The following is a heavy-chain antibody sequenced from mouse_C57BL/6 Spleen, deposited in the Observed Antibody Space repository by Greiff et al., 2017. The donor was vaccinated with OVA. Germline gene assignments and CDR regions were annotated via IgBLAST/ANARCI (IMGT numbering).Heavy chain of an antibody. V-gene: IGHV1-39*01. CDR1: GYSFTDYN. D-gene: IGHD1-2*01. CDR3: ARGPPSLRQGPYYYAMDY. CDR2: INPNYGTT. J-gene: IGHJ4*01. Sequence: VQLKESGPELVKPGASVKISCKASGYSFTDYNMNWVKQSNGKSLEWIGVINPNYGTTSYNQKFKGKATLTVDQSSSTAYMQLNSLTSEDSAVYYCARGPPSLRQGPYYYAMDYWGQGTSVTVSS.